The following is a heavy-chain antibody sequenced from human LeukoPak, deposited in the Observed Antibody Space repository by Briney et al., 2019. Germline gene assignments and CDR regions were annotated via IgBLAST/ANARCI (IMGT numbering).Heavy chain of an antibody. CDR2: VYYSGST. V-gene: IGHV4-59*01. D-gene: IGHD6-13*01. Sequence: PSETLSLTCAVSGDSISIYSWSCIRQPPGKGLEWIGYVYYSGSTNYNPSLKSRVTISAETSKNQFFLKVRSVTAADTAVYYCARDPPQPGITAAGCFDGWGRGTLVTVSS. CDR3: ARDPPQPGITAAGCFDG. CDR1: GDSISIYS. J-gene: IGHJ2*01.